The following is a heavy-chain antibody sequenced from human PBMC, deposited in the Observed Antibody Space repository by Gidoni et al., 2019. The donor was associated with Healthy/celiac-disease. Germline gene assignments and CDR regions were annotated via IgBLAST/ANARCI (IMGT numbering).Heavy chain of an antibody. CDR2: ISYDGSNK. CDR3: AGGRWLQFAYSLDY. D-gene: IGHD5-12*01. Sequence: QVQLVESGGGVVQPGRSLRLSCAASGCTVSSYGMHWVRQAPGKGLELVAVISYDGSNKYYADSVKGRFTISRDNSKNTLYLQMNSLRAEDTAVYYCAGGRWLQFAYSLDYWGQGTLVTVSS. V-gene: IGHV3-30*03. CDR1: GCTVSSYG. J-gene: IGHJ4*02.